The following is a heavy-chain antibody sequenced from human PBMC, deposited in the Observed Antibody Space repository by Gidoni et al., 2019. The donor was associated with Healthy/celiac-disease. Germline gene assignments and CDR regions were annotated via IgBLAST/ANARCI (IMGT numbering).Heavy chain of an antibody. Sequence: AISGSGGSTYYADSVKGRFTISRDNSKNTLYLQMNSLRAEDTAVYYCAKDVSSRSVNNWFDPWGQGTLVTVSS. J-gene: IGHJ5*02. D-gene: IGHD6-13*01. V-gene: IGHV3-23*01. CDR3: AKDVSSRSVNNWFDP. CDR2: ISGSGGST.